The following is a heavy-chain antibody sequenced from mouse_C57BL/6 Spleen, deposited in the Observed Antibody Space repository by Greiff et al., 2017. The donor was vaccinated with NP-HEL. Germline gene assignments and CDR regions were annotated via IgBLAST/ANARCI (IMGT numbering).Heavy chain of an antibody. CDR3: AYYGSSPWYFDV. CDR2: IYPGSGST. J-gene: IGHJ1*03. Sequence: VQLQQPGAELVKPGASVKMSCKASGYTFTSYWITWVKQRPGQGLEWIGDIYPGSGSTNYNEKFKSKATLTVDKSSSTAYMQLSSLTSEDSAVYYCAYYGSSPWYFDVWGTGTTVTVSS. D-gene: IGHD1-1*01. V-gene: IGHV1-55*01. CDR1: GYTFTSYW.